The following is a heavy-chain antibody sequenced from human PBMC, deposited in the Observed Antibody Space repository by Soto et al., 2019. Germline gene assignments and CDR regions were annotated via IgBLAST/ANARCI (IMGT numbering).Heavy chain of an antibody. CDR1: GFTVSSNY. V-gene: IGHV3-48*02. CDR2: ISSSGSTI. CDR3: ARGRGYCGGTNCYLDY. Sequence: GGSLRLSCAASGFTVSSNYMKWVRQAPGKGLEWVSYISSSGSTIYYADSVKGRFTISRDNAKNSLYLQMNSLRDDDTAVYYCARGRGYCGGTNCYLDYWGQGALVTVSS. D-gene: IGHD2-21*01. J-gene: IGHJ4*02.